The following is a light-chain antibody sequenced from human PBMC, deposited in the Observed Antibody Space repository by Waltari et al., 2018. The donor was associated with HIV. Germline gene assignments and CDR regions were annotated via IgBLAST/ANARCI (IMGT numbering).Light chain of an antibody. V-gene: IGLV2-18*02. CDR1: SSDVGSYNL. CDR3: SSFTSSSTVV. Sequence: QSALTQPTSVSGSPGQSVTISCTGTSSDVGSYNLVSWYQQSPGTAPNLMVYEVTYRPSGVPELFSGSKSGNTASLAIAGLQAGDEADYYCSSFTSSSTVVFGGGTKLTVL. J-gene: IGLJ3*02. CDR2: EVT.